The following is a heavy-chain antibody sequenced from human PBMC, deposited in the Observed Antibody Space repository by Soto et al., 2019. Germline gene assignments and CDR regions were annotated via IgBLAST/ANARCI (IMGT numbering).Heavy chain of an antibody. CDR2: ISYDGSNK. V-gene: IGHV3-30-3*01. J-gene: IGHJ3*02. D-gene: IGHD3-16*02. CDR3: ASIFIGHKPDHHDAFDI. CDR1: GFTFSSYA. Sequence: QVQLVESGGGVVQPGRSLRLSCAASGFTFSSYAMHWVRQAPGKGLEWVAVISYDGSNKYYADSVKGRFTISRDNSKNTLYLQMNSLRAEDTAVYYCASIFIGHKPDHHDAFDIWGQGTMVTVSS.